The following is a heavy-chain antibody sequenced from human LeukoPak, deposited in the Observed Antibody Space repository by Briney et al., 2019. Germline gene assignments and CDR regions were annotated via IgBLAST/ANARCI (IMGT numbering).Heavy chain of an antibody. D-gene: IGHD2-8*01. Sequence: ASVKVSCKSSGYTFTSYAMNWVRQAPGQGLEWMGWMNPNSGNTGYAQKFQGRVTITRNTSISTAYMELSSLRSEDTAVYYCASRIPEYCTNGVCPYYFDYWGQGTLVTVSS. V-gene: IGHV1-8*03. CDR1: GYTFTSYA. CDR2: MNPNSGNT. J-gene: IGHJ4*02. CDR3: ASRIPEYCTNGVCPYYFDY.